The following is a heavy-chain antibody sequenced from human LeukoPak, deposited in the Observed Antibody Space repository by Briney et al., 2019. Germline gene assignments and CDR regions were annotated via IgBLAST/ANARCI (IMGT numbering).Heavy chain of an antibody. D-gene: IGHD6-13*01. CDR1: GYTFTGYY. V-gene: IGHV1-2*02. Sequence: ASVKVSCKASGYTFTGYYMHWVRQAPGQGLEWMGWINPNSGGTNYAQKFQGRVTMTRDTSISTAYMELSRLRSDDTAVYYCARGRLGRYSSSPRFNYWGQGTLVTVSS. J-gene: IGHJ4*02. CDR3: ARGRLGRYSSSPRFNY. CDR2: INPNSGGT.